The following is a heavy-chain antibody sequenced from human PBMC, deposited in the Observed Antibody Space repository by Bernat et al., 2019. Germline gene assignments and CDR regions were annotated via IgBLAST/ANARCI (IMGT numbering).Heavy chain of an antibody. D-gene: IGHD2-15*01. CDR2: IIPIFGIA. CDR1: GGTFSSYA. J-gene: IGHJ4*02. CDR3: ARAGTYCSGGSCYSRFDY. V-gene: IGHV1-69*17. Sequence: QVQLVQSGAEVKKPGSSVKVSCKASGGTFSSYAISWVRQAPGHGLEWMGGIIPIFGIANYAQKCQGRVTITGDKSTGTAYMERRRLRSEDRAVYYCARAGTYCSGGSCYSRFDYWGQGTLVTVSS.